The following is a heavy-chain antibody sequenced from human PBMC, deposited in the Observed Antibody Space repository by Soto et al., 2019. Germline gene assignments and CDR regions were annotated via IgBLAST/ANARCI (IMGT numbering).Heavy chain of an antibody. Sequence: GGSLRLSCAASGFTFSSYWMTWVRQAPGKGLEWLANIKQDGNEKYYVDSVKGRFTISRDNAKNSLYLQMNSLRAEDTAFYYCTTYCSGTDCYRFDSWGHGTLVTVSS. D-gene: IGHD2-2*01. CDR1: GFTFSSYW. V-gene: IGHV3-7*02. CDR2: IKQDGNEK. J-gene: IGHJ4*01. CDR3: TTYCSGTDCYRFDS.